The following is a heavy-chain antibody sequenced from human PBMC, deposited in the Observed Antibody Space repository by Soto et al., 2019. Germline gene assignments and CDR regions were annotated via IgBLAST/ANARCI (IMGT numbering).Heavy chain of an antibody. CDR3: ARDLRTGTTSFFDY. Sequence: SVKVSCKASGYTFTSYGISWVRQAPVQGLEWMGWISAYNGNTNYAQKLQGRVTMTTDTSTSTAYMDLRSLRSDDTAVYYCARDLRTGTTSFFDYWGQGTLVTVSS. J-gene: IGHJ4*02. D-gene: IGHD1-7*01. V-gene: IGHV1-18*01. CDR2: ISAYNGNT. CDR1: GYTFTSYG.